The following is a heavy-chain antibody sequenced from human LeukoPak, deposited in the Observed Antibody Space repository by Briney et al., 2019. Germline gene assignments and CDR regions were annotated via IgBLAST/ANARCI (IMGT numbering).Heavy chain of an antibody. D-gene: IGHD1-26*01. CDR3: ARPQSSGNYFY. CDR1: GGSTKSTNTF. J-gene: IGHJ4*02. Sequence: SETLSLTCTVSGGSTKSTNTFWGWIRQPPGKGLEWVGSISYGDSAYYNPALKGRVTISIDTSRNQFSLQLNSVTAADTAVYYCARPQSSGNYFYWGQGTLVTVSS. V-gene: IGHV4-39*01. CDR2: ISYGDSA.